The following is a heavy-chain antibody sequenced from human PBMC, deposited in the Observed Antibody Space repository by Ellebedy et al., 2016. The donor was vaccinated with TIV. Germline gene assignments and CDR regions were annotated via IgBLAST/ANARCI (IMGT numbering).Heavy chain of an antibody. CDR2: IYNSGST. J-gene: IGHJ5*02. CDR3: ARPASRGSSFNWFDR. V-gene: IGHV4-39*01. CDR1: GGSISSSSYY. D-gene: IGHD3-16*01. Sequence: SETLSLTCTVSGGSISSSSYYWGWIRQSPGKGLEWIGSIYNSGSTYYKSSLKSRVTISADTSKNQFSLKLTSVTAADTAVYYCARPASRGSSFNWFDRWGQGTLVTVSS.